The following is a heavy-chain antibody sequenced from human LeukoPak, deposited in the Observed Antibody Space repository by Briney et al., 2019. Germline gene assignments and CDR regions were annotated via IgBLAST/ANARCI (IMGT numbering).Heavy chain of an antibody. J-gene: IGHJ4*02. CDR2: IKYNGNEK. V-gene: IGHV3-7*01. CDR1: GFTFRDYW. D-gene: IGHD3-3*01. CDR3: AKESEDITIFGVARTGAFDY. Sequence: PGGSLRLSCAASGFTFRDYWMTWVRKAPGKGLEWVASIKYNGNEKQYVDSVKGRFTISRDNAKNSLYLEMTSLRAEDTAVFYCAKESEDITIFGVARTGAFDYWGQGTLVTVSS.